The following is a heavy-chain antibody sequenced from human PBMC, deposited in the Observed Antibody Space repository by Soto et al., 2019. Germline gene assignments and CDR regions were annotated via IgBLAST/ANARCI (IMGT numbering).Heavy chain of an antibody. V-gene: IGHV4-61*01. J-gene: IGHJ4*02. CDR3: ARSAGGYCSGGSCYPVDY. CDR2: IYYSGST. CDR1: GGSVSSGSYY. Sequence: ETLSLTCTVSGGSVSSGSYYWSWIRQPPGKGLEWIGYIYYSGSTNYNPSLKSRVTISVDTSKNQFSLKLSSVTAADTAVYYCARSAGGYCSGGSCYPVDYWGQGTLVTISS. D-gene: IGHD2-15*01.